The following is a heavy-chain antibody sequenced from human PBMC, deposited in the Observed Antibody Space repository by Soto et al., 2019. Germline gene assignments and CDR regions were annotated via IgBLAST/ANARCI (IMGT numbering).Heavy chain of an antibody. V-gene: IGHV6-1*01. CDR3: AKGDNLGPKTGYAFDP. D-gene: IGHD5-12*01. CDR2: TYFRSKWYN. CDR1: GDSVSSNTAS. Sequence: SQTLSLTCAISGDSVSSNTASWNWIRQSPSRGLEWLERTYFRSKWYNDYAVSVKSRIIINPDTSNNQFSLRLNSVTPEDTAVYFCAKGDNLGPKTGYAFDPWGQGIMVTVSS. J-gene: IGHJ5*02.